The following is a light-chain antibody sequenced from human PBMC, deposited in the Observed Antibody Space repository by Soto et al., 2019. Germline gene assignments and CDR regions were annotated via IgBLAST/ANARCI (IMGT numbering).Light chain of an antibody. V-gene: IGLV2-11*01. J-gene: IGLJ2*01. Sequence: QSALTQPRSVSGSPGQSVTISCTGTSGDVGGYNYVSWYQQHPGKAPKLLIYDVTTRRSGVPDRFSGSKSGNTASLTISGLQAEDEAEYHCCSYAGSYTLLFGGGTKLTVL. CDR2: DVT. CDR1: SGDVGGYNY. CDR3: CSYAGSYTLL.